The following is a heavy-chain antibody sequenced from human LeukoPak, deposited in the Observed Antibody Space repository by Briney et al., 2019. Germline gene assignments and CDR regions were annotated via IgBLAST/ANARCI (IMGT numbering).Heavy chain of an antibody. V-gene: IGHV4-34*01. CDR2: INHSGST. J-gene: IGHJ4*02. CDR3: ARRPLGQLWSW. CDR1: GGSFSGYY. D-gene: IGHD5-18*01. Sequence: SETLSLTCAVYGGSFSGYYWSWIRQPPGKGLEWIGEINHSGSTNYNPSLKSRVTISVDTSKNQFSLKLSSVTAADTAVYYCARRPLGQLWSWWGQGTLVTVSS.